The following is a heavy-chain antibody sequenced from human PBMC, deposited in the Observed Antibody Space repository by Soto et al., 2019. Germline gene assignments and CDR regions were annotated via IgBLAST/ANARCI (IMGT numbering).Heavy chain of an antibody. Sequence: SETMSLTCAVSGGSISSSNWWSWVRQPQGKELKWIREIYHSGSTNYNTSLKSRVTISVGKSKNQFSLKLSSVTAADTAVYYCARGVYYSQKLGSSGYFLLEYYFDYWGQGTLVTVSS. V-gene: IGHV4-4*02. D-gene: IGHD3-22*01. CDR2: IYHSGST. J-gene: IGHJ4*02. CDR1: GGSISSSNW. CDR3: ARGVYYSQKLGSSGYFLLEYYFDY.